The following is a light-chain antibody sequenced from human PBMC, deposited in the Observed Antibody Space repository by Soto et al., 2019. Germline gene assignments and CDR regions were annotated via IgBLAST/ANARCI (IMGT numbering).Light chain of an antibody. V-gene: IGLV8-61*01. Sequence: QTVVTQEPSFSVSPGRTVTLTCGLSSGSVSTSYYPSWYQQTPGQAPRTLIYSTNTRSSGVPDRFSGSILGNKAALTITGAQADDEPDYYYVLYMGSGISVFGGGTKVTVL. CDR2: STN. CDR3: VLYMGSGISV. CDR1: SGSVSTSYY. J-gene: IGLJ3*02.